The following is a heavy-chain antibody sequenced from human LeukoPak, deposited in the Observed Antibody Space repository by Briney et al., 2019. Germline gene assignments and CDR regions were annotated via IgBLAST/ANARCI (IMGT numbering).Heavy chain of an antibody. CDR1: GGSISSSSVY. J-gene: IGHJ3*01. CDR2: SYYSGSA. V-gene: IGHV4-39*01. CDR3: ARQVVDTAMVDDAFDV. Sequence: SETLSLTCSVAGGSISSSSVYWGWIRRPPGKGLEWIGSSYYSGSAYYSPSLKSRVTVSVVTSKNQCSLKVSSVTAADTAVYYCARQVVDTAMVDDAFDVWGQGTMVTVSS. D-gene: IGHD5-18*01.